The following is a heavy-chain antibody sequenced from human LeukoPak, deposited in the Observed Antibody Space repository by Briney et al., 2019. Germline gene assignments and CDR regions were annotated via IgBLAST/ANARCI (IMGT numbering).Heavy chain of an antibody. CDR1: GFTFSSFN. D-gene: IGHD2-2*01. CDR2: INHSGST. J-gene: IGHJ4*02. V-gene: IGHV4-34*01. Sequence: GSLRLSCAASGFTFSSFNMNWVRQPPGKGLEWIGEINHSGSTNYNPSLKSRVTISVDTSKNQFSLKLSSVTAADTAVYYCARQGRNRDFCSSISCHYFDFWGQGALATVSS. CDR3: ARQGRNRDFCSSISCHYFDF.